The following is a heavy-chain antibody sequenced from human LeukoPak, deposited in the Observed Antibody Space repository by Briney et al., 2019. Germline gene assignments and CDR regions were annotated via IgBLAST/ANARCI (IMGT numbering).Heavy chain of an antibody. CDR1: GFTFSTYA. J-gene: IGHJ4*02. Sequence: GGSLRLSCAASGFTFSTYAMTWVRQAPGKGLDWVSVISNGGVSTYYADSVKGRFTISRDNPKNTLYLEMNSLRAEDTALYYCAKLSSVSSQDFDYWGQGTLVTVSS. D-gene: IGHD2-2*01. CDR2: ISNGGVST. CDR3: AKLSSVSSQDFDY. V-gene: IGHV3-23*01.